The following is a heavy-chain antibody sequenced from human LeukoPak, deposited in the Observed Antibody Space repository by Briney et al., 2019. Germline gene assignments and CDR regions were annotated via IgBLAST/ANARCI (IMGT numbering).Heavy chain of an antibody. D-gene: IGHD3-3*01. CDR3: ARDGETEGYYDFWSGYYKVGFDP. V-gene: IGHV3-21*01. J-gene: IGHJ5*02. Sequence: GSLRLSCAASGFTFSSYSMNWVRRAPGKGLEWVSSISSSSSYIYYADSVKGRFTISRDNAKNSLYLQMNSLRAEDTAVYYCARDGETEGYYDFWSGYYKVGFDPWGQGTLVTVSS. CDR2: ISSSSSYI. CDR1: GFTFSSYS.